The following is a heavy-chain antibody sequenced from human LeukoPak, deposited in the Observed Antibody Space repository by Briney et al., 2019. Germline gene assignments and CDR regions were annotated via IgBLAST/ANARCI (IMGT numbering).Heavy chain of an antibody. CDR3: ATDPMVDFGLPGVSRDSK. CDR1: GGTFSSHA. J-gene: IGHJ4*02. V-gene: IGHV1-69*05. Sequence: SVKVSCKASGGTFSSHAISWVRQAPGQGLEWMGGIIPIFGTANYAQKFQGRVTITTDESTSTAYMELSSLRSEDTAVYYCATDPMVDFGLPGVSRDSKWGQGTLVTVSS. D-gene: IGHD4/OR15-4a*01. CDR2: IIPIFGTA.